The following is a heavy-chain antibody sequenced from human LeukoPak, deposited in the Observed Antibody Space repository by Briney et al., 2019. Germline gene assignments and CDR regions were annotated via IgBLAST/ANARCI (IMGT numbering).Heavy chain of an antibody. D-gene: IGHD3-10*01. Sequence: GESLEISCKGSGFSFTSYWIGWVRQMPGKGLEWMGIIYPGDSDTRYSPSFQGQVTISADKSISTAYLQWSSLKASDTAMYYCAKGVSGTYYGMDVWGQGTTVTVSS. CDR2: IYPGDSDT. J-gene: IGHJ6*02. V-gene: IGHV5-51*01. CDR3: AKGVSGTYYGMDV. CDR1: GFSFTSYW.